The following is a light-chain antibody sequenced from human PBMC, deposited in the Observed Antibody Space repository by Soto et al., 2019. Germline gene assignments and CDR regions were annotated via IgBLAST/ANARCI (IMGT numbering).Light chain of an antibody. CDR2: KAS. V-gene: IGKV1-5*03. CDR1: QSLNSR. Sequence: DIQLTQSPSTLSASVGDRVTLTCRAAQSLNSRLAWYQHRPGKAPRLLIYKASSLASGVPSRFSGSGSGTEITLTISSLQPDDFATYYCQHYNSYSEAFGQGTKVDIK. J-gene: IGKJ1*01. CDR3: QHYNSYSEA.